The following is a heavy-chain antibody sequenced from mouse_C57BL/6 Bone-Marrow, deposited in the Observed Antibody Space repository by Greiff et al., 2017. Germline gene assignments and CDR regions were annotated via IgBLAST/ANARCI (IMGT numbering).Heavy chain of an antibody. D-gene: IGHD2-1*01. Sequence: EVKVVESGEGLVKPGGSLKLSCAASGFTFSSYAMSWVRQTPEKRLAWVAYISSGGDYIYYADTVKGRFTISRDNARNTLYLQMSSLKSEDTAMYYCTRDLIYYGNYPFAYWGQGTLVTVSA. CDR2: ISSGGDYI. J-gene: IGHJ3*01. V-gene: IGHV5-9-1*02. CDR1: GFTFSSYA. CDR3: TRDLIYYGNYPFAY.